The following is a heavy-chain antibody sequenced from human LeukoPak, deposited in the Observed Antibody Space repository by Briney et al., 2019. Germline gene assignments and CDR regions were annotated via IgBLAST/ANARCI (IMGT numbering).Heavy chain of an antibody. CDR2: IYYSGST. CDR1: GGSISSYY. CDR3: AGITMVRGLREYYYYYMDV. V-gene: IGHV4-59*12. D-gene: IGHD3-10*01. Sequence: SETLSLTCTVSGGSISSYYWSWIRQPPGKGLEWIGYIYYSGSTNYNPSLKSRVTMSVDTSKNQFSLKLSSVTAADTAVYYCAGITMVRGLREYYYYYMDVWGKGTTVTISS. J-gene: IGHJ6*03.